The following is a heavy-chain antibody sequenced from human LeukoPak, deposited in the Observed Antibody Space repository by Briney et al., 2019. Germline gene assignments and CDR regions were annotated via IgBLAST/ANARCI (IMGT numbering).Heavy chain of an antibody. CDR2: IYSTGSS. CDR3: ARDLFLGRFGELYDY. D-gene: IGHD3-10*01. Sequence: SETLSLTCTVSGGSISSYYWSWIRQPAGKGLEWIGRIYSTGSSNYNPSLKSRVTMSVDTSKNQFSPKLSSVTAADTAVYYCARDLFLGRFGELYDYWGQGTLVTVSS. CDR1: GGSISSYY. V-gene: IGHV4-4*07. J-gene: IGHJ4*02.